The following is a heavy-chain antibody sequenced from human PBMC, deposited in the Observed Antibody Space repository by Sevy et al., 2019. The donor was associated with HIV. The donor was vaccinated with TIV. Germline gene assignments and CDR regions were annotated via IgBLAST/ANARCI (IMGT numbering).Heavy chain of an antibody. CDR2: ISAFNSDT. CDR1: GYTFTSYR. D-gene: IGHD2-15*01. J-gene: IGHJ4*02. CDR3: ARAYCSGGRCYSLAY. V-gene: IGHV1-18*01. Sequence: ASVKVSCKASGYTFTSYRIMWVRQGPGQGLEWMGWISAFNSDTNYAQKLQGRVTMNTDTSTSTVYMELRSLRSDDTAVYYCARAYCSGGRCYSLAYWGQGTLVTVSS.